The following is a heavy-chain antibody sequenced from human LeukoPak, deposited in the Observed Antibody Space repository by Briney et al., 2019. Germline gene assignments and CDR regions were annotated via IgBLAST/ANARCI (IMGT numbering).Heavy chain of an antibody. Sequence: GRSLRLSCAASGFTFSSYAMHWVRQAPGKGLEWVAVISYDGSNKYYADSVKGRFTISRDNSKNTLYLQMNSLRAEDTAVYYCARDRIIAAAGHKGFDAFDIWGQGTMVTVSS. J-gene: IGHJ3*02. CDR2: ISYDGSNK. D-gene: IGHD6-13*01. CDR1: GFTFSSYA. CDR3: ARDRIIAAAGHKGFDAFDI. V-gene: IGHV3-30-3*01.